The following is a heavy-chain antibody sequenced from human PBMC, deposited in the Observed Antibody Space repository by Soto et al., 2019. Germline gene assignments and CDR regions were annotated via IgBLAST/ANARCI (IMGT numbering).Heavy chain of an antibody. CDR1: GFTVSSNY. J-gene: IGHJ4*02. CDR3: AGVDTAMVMNY. V-gene: IGHV3-53*01. Sequence: GGSLRLSCAASGFTVSSNYMSWVRQAPGKGLEWVSVIYSGGSTYYADSVKGRFTISRDNSKNTLYLQMNSLRAEDTAVYYCAGVDTAMVMNYWGQGTLVTVSS. D-gene: IGHD5-18*01. CDR2: IYSGGST.